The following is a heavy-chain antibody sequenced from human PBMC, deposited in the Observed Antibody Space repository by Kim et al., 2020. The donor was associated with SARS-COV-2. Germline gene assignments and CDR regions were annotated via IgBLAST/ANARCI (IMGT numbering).Heavy chain of an antibody. D-gene: IGHD6-19*01. V-gene: IGHV3-23*01. J-gene: IGHJ4*02. CDR3: AKAPPGSGWYGGFDY. Sequence: GGSLRLSCAASGFTFSSYAMSWVRQAPGKGLEWVSAISGSGGSTYYADSVKGRFTISRDNSKNTLYLQMNSLRAEDTAVYYCAKAPPGSGWYGGFDYWGQGTLVTSPQ. CDR1: GFTFSSYA. CDR2: ISGSGGST.